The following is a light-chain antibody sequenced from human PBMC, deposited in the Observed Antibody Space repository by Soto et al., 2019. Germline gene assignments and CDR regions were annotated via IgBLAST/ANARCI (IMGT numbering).Light chain of an antibody. CDR2: EVT. J-gene: IGLJ2*01. CDR1: SSDIGGNNY. V-gene: IGLV2-8*01. Sequence: QSALTQPPSASGSPGQSVTISCTGTSSDIGGNNYVSWYQQHPGKAPKLMIYEVTKRPSGVPDRFSGSMSGNTASLSLSGLQAEDEADYYCSSNGCSYGDLVFGGGTKLTVL. CDR3: SSNGCSYGDLV.